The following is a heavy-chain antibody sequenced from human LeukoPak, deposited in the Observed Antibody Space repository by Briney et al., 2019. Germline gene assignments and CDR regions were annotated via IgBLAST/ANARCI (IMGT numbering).Heavy chain of an antibody. V-gene: IGHV1-46*01. CDR3: ARVRSSSWYEYFQH. D-gene: IGHD6-13*01. J-gene: IGHJ1*01. CDR1: GGTFSSYA. CDR2: INPSGGST. Sequence: ASVKVSCKASGGTFSSYAISWVRQAPGQGLEWMGIINPSGGSTSYAQKFQGRVTMTRDTSTSTVYMELSSLRSEDTAVYYCARVRSSSWYEYFQHWGQGTLVTVSS.